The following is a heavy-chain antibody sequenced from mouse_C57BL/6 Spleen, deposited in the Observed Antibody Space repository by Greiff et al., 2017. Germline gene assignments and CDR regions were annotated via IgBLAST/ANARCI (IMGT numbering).Heavy chain of an antibody. Sequence: QVQLQQSGAELVKPGASMKISCKASGYAFSSYWMNWVKQRPGQGLEWIGQIYPGDGDTNYNGKFKGKATLTADKSSSTAYMQLSSLTSEDSAVYFCARRSSNYAMDYWGQGTSVTVSS. CDR3: ARRSSNYAMDY. CDR1: GYAFSSYW. V-gene: IGHV1-80*01. J-gene: IGHJ4*01. D-gene: IGHD1-1*01. CDR2: IYPGDGDT.